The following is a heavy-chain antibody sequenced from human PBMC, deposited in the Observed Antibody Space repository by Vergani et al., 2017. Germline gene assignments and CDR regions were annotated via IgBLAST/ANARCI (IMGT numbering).Heavy chain of an antibody. CDR3: AKAISGSYTPFDY. CDR1: GSHFSSYA. CDR2: ISGSGGST. J-gene: IGHJ4*02. Sequence: EVQLLESGGGLVQPGGSLRLSCSASGSHFSSYAMSWVRQAPGKGLELVSAISGSGGSTYYADAVKGRFNSSRDNAKKKLYLQMNSLRTEDTAVYYCAKAISGSYTPFDYWGQGTLVTVSS. D-gene: IGHD1-26*01. V-gene: IGHV3-23*01.